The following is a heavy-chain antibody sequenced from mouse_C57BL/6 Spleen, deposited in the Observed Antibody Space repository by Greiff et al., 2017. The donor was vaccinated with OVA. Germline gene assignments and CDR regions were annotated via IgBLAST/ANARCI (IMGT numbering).Heavy chain of an antibody. CDR1: GYTFTDYY. CDR2: INPNNGGT. J-gene: IGHJ3*01. Sequence: EVQLQQSGPELVKPGASVKISCKASGYTFTDYYMNWVKQSHGKSLEWIGDINPNNGGTSYNQKFKGKATLTVDKSSSTAYMELRSLTSEDSAVYYCARSGYEGFAYWGQGTLVTVSA. D-gene: IGHD1-2*01. CDR3: ARSGYEGFAY. V-gene: IGHV1-26*01.